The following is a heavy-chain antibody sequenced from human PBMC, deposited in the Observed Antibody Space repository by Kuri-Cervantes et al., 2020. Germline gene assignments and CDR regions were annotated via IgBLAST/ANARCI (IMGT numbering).Heavy chain of an antibody. CDR2: ISYDGSNK. CDR3: AKDCLDYYGSGSSNGMDV. CDR1: GFTFSSYG. D-gene: IGHD3-10*01. Sequence: GGSLRLSCAASGFTFSSYGMHWVRQAPGKGLEWVAVISYDGSNKYYADSVKGRFTISRDNSKNALYLRMNSLRAEDTAVYYCAKDCLDYYGSGSSNGMDVWGQGTTVTVSS. J-gene: IGHJ6*02. V-gene: IGHV3-30*18.